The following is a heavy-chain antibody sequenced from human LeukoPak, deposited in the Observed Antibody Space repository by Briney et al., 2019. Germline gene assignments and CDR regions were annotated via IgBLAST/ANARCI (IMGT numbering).Heavy chain of an antibody. D-gene: IGHD4-17*01. J-gene: IGHJ4*02. Sequence: GGSLRLSCAASGFIFRNHWMSWVRQVPGRALEWVAHIKQDGNEKHYVDSVEGRFTLSRDDSKNPLYLQMNSLRVDDSAVYYCARGPNYGDRVDYFDYWGQGTLVTVSS. CDR3: ARGPNYGDRVDYFDY. CDR2: IKQDGNEK. V-gene: IGHV3-7*01. CDR1: GFIFRNHW.